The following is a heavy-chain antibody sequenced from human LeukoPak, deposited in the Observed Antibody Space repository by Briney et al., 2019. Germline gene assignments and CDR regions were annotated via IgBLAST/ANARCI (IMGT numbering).Heavy chain of an antibody. CDR3: ARDSAGDWNY. V-gene: IGHV3-21*01. Sequence: GGSLRLSCAASGFTFSSYSMNGVRQAPGKGLEWVSSISSSSSYIYYADSVKGRFTTSRDHAKNSLYLQMNSLTAEDTAVYYCARDSAGDWNYWGQGTLVTVSS. CDR2: ISSSSSYI. J-gene: IGHJ4*02. CDR1: GFTFSSYS. D-gene: IGHD3-10*01.